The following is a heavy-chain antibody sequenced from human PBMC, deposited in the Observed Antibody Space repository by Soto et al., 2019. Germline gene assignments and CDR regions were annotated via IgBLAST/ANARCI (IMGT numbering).Heavy chain of an antibody. CDR2: ISWNSGSI. Sequence: EVQLVESGGGLVQPGRSLRLSCAASGFTFDDYAMHWVRQAPGKGLEWVSGISWNSGSIGYADSVKGRFTISRDNAKNSLYLQMNSLRAEDTALYYCAKTNRGTTVTIDYWGQGTLVTVSS. CDR1: GFTFDDYA. V-gene: IGHV3-9*01. J-gene: IGHJ4*02. CDR3: AKTNRGTTVTIDY. D-gene: IGHD4-17*01.